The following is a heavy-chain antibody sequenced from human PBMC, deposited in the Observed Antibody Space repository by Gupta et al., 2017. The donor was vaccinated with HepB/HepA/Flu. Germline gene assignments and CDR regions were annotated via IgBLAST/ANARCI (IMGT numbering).Heavy chain of an antibody. J-gene: IGHJ6*02. CDR3: AKCSGGACSSSYAMAA. V-gene: IGHV3-23*01. CDR2: ISAGGST. CDR1: TFSSYA. D-gene: IGHD2-15*01. Sequence: TFSSYAMSWVRQAPGKGLDWVSVISAGGSTYYADSVKGQFTISRDNSKNTWYLQMNSLRAEDTAVYFCAKCSGGACSSSYAMAAGVQGTTVTLYS.